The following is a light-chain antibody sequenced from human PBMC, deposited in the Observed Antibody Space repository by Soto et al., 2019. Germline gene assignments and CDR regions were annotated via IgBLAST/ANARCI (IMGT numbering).Light chain of an antibody. J-gene: IGLJ3*02. CDR1: SSDIGRYNL. CDR3: CSYAGSSTLWV. V-gene: IGLV2-23*01. Sequence: QSVLTQPASVSGSPGQSITISCTGTSSDIGRYNLVSWYQQHPGKAPKLMIYEDTKRPSGVSNRFSGSKSGNTASLTISGLQAEDEADYYCCSYAGSSTLWVFGGGTKVTVL. CDR2: EDT.